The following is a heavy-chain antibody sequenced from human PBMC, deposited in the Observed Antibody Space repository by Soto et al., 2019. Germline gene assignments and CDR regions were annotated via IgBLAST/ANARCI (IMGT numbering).Heavy chain of an antibody. J-gene: IGHJ6*02. D-gene: IGHD1-26*01. CDR3: TTGGRGSYSLYYYYGMDV. CDR1: GFTFSNAW. CDR2: IKSKTDGGTT. V-gene: IGHV3-15*01. Sequence: VQLVESGGGLVKPGGSLRLSCAASGFTFSNAWMSWVRQAPGKGLEWVGRIKSKTDGGTTDYAAPVKGRFTISRDDSKNTLYLQMNSLKTEDTAVYYCTTGGRGSYSLYYYYGMDVWCQGTTVTVSS.